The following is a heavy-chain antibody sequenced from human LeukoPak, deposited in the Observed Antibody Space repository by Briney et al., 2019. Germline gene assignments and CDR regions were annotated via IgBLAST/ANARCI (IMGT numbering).Heavy chain of an antibody. CDR2: INPDSGGT. Sequence: ASVKVSCRASGYTFSGDYIHWVRQAPGQGLEWMGRINPDSGGTTYAQNFQSRVTMNRDTSIGTAYMELSRLTSDDSAFYYCARDRNLYSGSFASWGQGTLVTVSS. CDR1: GYTFSGDY. CDR3: ARDRNLYSGSFAS. J-gene: IGHJ4*02. V-gene: IGHV1-2*06. D-gene: IGHD1-26*01.